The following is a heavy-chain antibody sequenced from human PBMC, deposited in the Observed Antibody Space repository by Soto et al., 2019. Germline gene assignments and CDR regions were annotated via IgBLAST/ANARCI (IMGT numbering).Heavy chain of an antibody. Sequence: SVKVSCKASGGTFSSYAISWVRQAPGQGLEWMGGIIPIFGTANYAQKFQGRVTITADESTSTAYMELSSLRSEDTAVYYCAKDEGIVVVPAAKNYYYYGMDVWGQGTTVTVSS. V-gene: IGHV1-69*13. D-gene: IGHD2-2*01. CDR3: AKDEGIVVVPAAKNYYYYGMDV. J-gene: IGHJ6*02. CDR1: GGTFSSYA. CDR2: IIPIFGTA.